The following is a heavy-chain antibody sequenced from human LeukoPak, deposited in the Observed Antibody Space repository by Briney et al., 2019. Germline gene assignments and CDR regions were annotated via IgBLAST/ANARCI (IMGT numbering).Heavy chain of an antibody. CDR1: GGTFSSYA. J-gene: IGHJ4*02. Sequence: ASVKVSCKASGGTFSSYAISWVRQAPGQGLEWMGGIIPIFGTANYAQKFQGRVTITADESTSTAYMELSSLRSEDTAVYYCASLYDSSGYQDPFDYWGQGTLVTVSS. CDR3: ASLYDSSGYQDPFDY. V-gene: IGHV1-69*13. CDR2: IIPIFGTA. D-gene: IGHD3-22*01.